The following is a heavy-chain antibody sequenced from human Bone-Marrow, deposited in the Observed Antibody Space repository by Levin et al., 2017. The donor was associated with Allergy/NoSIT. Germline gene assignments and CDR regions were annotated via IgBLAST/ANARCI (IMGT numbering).Heavy chain of an antibody. V-gene: IGHV4-59*08. J-gene: IGHJ4*02. CDR3: ARRQYYYGGEFDY. CDR2: IYYSGST. Sequence: PGGSLRLSCTVSGGSISSYYWSWIRQPPGKGLEWIGYIYYSGSTNYNPSLKSRVTISVDTSKNQFSLKLSSVTAADTAVYYCARRQYYYGGEFDYWGQGTLVTVSS. CDR1: GGSISSYY. D-gene: IGHD3-10*01.